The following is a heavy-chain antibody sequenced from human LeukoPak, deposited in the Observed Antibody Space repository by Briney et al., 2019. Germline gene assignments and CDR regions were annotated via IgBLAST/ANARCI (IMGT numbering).Heavy chain of an antibody. CDR3: ARVGVRGVIIAWFDP. CDR2: ISSSSSYI. V-gene: IGHV3-21*01. D-gene: IGHD3-10*01. Sequence: GGSLRLSCAASGFTFSSYSMNWVRQAPGKGLEWVSSISSSSSYIYYADSVKGRFTISRDNAKNSLYLQMNSLRAEDTAVYYCARVGVRGVIIAWFDPWGQGTLVTVSS. J-gene: IGHJ5*02. CDR1: GFTFSSYS.